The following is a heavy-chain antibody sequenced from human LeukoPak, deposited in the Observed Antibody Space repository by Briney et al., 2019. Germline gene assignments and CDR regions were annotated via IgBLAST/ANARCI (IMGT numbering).Heavy chain of an antibody. D-gene: IGHD3-22*01. CDR1: GFIFRNYY. J-gene: IGHJ4*02. CDR2: IKEDGSEK. V-gene: IGHV3-7*03. CDR3: ANGDDSSGYYYSWTY. Sequence: GGSLRLSCAASGFIFRNYYMSWVRQAPGKGLEWVAKIKEDGSEKYYVDSVKGRFTISRDNAKNSLYLQMNSLRPEDTALYYCANGDDSSGYYYSWTYWGQGTLVTVSS.